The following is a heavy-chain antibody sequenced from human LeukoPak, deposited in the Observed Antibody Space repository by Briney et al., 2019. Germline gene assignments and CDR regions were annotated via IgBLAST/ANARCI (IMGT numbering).Heavy chain of an antibody. J-gene: IGHJ6*02. Sequence: GGSLRLSCAASGFTFSSFGIHWVRQAPGKGLEWVAVISDDGSNQHYADSVKGRFTISRDNSKNTLYLQMNSLRAEDTAVYYCAKGQLLLWFGESDYYYGMGVWGQGTTVTVSS. V-gene: IGHV3-30*18. D-gene: IGHD3-10*01. CDR1: GFTFSSFG. CDR3: AKGQLLLWFGESDYYYGMGV. CDR2: ISDDGSNQ.